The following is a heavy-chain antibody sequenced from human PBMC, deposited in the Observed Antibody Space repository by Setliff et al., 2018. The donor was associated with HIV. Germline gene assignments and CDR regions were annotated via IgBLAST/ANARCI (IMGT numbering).Heavy chain of an antibody. CDR2: ITGSGGST. CDR3: AKASRGEYYDNSGFFVTYFDY. CDR1: GFSFRSYA. V-gene: IGHV3-23*01. Sequence: PGGSLRLSCKASGFSFRSYAMSWVRQAPRKGLEWVSGITGSGGSTYYADSVKGRCTISRDNSGDTLYLHINSLRAEDTAVYYCAKASRGEYYDNSGFFVTYFDYWGQGKLVTVSS. J-gene: IGHJ4*02. D-gene: IGHD3-22*01.